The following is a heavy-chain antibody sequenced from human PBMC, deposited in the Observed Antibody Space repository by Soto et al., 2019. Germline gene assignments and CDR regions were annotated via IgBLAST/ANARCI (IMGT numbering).Heavy chain of an antibody. Sequence: VQWVQSGTEVKKPGSSVKISCKASGGTFIAYAINWVRLAPGHGLQWMGGIRPIFNTTDYAPHFKGRVTITANESTRTVYMELSRLTSEDTAVYICASGSASSDYHSYDVDVWGAGTTGTVSS. J-gene: IGHJ6*04. D-gene: IGHD6-6*01. CDR1: GGTFIAYA. CDR3: ASGSASSDYHSYDVDV. V-gene: IGHV1-69*12. CDR2: IRPIFNTT.